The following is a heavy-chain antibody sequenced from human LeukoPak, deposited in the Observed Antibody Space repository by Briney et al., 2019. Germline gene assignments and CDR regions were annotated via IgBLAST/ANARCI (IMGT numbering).Heavy chain of an antibody. CDR3: TREPRDCSGGSCYWFAFDI. V-gene: IGHV1-3*02. D-gene: IGHD2-15*01. Sequence: EFQGRVTITRDTSASTAYMELSSLRSEDMAVYYCTREPRDCSGGSCYWFAFDIWGQGTMVTVSS. J-gene: IGHJ3*02.